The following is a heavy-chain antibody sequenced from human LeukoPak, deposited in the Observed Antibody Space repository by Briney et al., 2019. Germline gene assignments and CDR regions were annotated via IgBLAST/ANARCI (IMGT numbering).Heavy chain of an antibody. CDR2: ISGSADTT. CDR1: GFTFSNYA. V-gene: IGHV3-23*01. D-gene: IGHD1-26*01. Sequence: GGSLRLSCEASGFTFSNYAMTWVRQAPGKGLEWVSAISGSADTTYYADSVKGRFTISRDNSKNTLSLQMHSLRAEDTALYYCAKGGDYSGSYYFYYYMDVWGKGTTVTISS. CDR3: AKGGDYSGSYYFYYYMDV. J-gene: IGHJ6*03.